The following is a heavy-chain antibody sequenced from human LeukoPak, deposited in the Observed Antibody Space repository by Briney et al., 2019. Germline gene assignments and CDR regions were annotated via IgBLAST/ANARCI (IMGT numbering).Heavy chain of an antibody. J-gene: IGHJ3*02. V-gene: IGHV4-39*07. CDR2: IYYSGST. D-gene: IGHD2-15*01. Sequence: PSETLSLTCTVSGGSISSSSYYWGWLRQPPGKGLEWIGSIYYSGSTYYNPSLKSRVTISVDTSKNQFSLKLSSVTAADTAVYYCARVVVVVVAATDAFDIWGQGTMVTVSS. CDR1: GGSISSSSYY. CDR3: ARVVVVVVAATDAFDI.